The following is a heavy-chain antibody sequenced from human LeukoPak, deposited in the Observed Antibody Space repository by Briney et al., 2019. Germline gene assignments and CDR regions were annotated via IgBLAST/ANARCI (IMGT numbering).Heavy chain of an antibody. J-gene: IGHJ6*03. Sequence: PSETLSLTCTVSGYSMSSDYYWGWIRQPSGKGLEWIGSIYHSGSTYYNPSLKSRVTISVDTSKKQFSLRLSSVTAADTAVYYCASVRRFYYYYMDVWGKGTTVTVSS. CDR1: GYSMSSDYY. CDR2: IYHSGST. V-gene: IGHV4-38-2*02. CDR3: ASVRRFYYYYMDV.